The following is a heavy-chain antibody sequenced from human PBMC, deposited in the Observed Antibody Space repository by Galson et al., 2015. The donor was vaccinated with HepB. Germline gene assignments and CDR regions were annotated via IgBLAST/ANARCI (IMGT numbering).Heavy chain of an antibody. CDR1: GFTLDDYA. CDR2: ISWNSGSI. J-gene: IGHJ4*02. D-gene: IGHD3-22*01. Sequence: SLRLSCAASGFTLDDYAMHWVRQAPGKGLEWVSGISWNSGSIGYADSVKGRFTISRDNAKNSLYLQMNSLRAEETALYYCAKDMRGDYYDSSGYGYWGQGTLVTVSS. V-gene: IGHV3-9*01. CDR3: AKDMRGDYYDSSGYGY.